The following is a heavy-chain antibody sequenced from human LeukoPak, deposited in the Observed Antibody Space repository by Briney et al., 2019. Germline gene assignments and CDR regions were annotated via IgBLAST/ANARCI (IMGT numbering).Heavy chain of an antibody. Sequence: GGSLRLSCAASGFTFSSYSMNWVRQAPGKGLEWVSYISSSSSTIYYADSVKGRFTISRDNSKNTLYLQMNSLRAEDTAVYYCAKEVLSVGATPSTVFDYWGHGTLVTVSS. CDR3: AKEVLSVGATPSTVFDY. J-gene: IGHJ4*01. V-gene: IGHV3-48*01. CDR1: GFTFSSYS. D-gene: IGHD1-26*01. CDR2: ISSSSSTI.